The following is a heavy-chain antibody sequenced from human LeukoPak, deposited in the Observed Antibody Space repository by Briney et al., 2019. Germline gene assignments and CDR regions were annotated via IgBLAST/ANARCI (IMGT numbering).Heavy chain of an antibody. Sequence: GGSLRLSCAASAFTFSDYYMSWIRQAPGKGLEWVSFISSSSSYTVSAGSVEGRFTISRDNAKNSLYLQMNSLRAEDTAVYYCARGSRVIDYWGQGTLVTVSS. CDR3: ARGSRVIDY. J-gene: IGHJ4*02. CDR2: ISSSSSYT. CDR1: AFTFSDYY. D-gene: IGHD2-15*01. V-gene: IGHV3-11*05.